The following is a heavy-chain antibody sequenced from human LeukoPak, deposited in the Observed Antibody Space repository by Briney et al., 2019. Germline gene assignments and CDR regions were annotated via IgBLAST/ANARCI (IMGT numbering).Heavy chain of an antibody. CDR3: ARQKSYNRYDILTGYYSGY. CDR1: GGSISSSSYY. V-gene: IGHV4-39*01. Sequence: SETLSLTCTVSGGSISSSSYYWGWIRQPPGKGLEWIGSIYYSGSTYYNPSLKSRVTISVDTSKNQFSLKLSSVTAADTAVYYCARQKSYNRYDILTGYYSGYWGQGTLVTVSS. J-gene: IGHJ4*02. D-gene: IGHD3-9*01. CDR2: IYYSGST.